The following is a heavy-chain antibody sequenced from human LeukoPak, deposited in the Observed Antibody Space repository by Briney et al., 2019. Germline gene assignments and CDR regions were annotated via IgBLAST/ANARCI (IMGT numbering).Heavy chain of an antibody. J-gene: IGHJ4*02. Sequence: PGGSLRLSCAASGFTFSSYSMNWVRQAPGKGLEWVSSISSSSSHIYYADSVKGRFTISRGNAKNSLYLQMNSLRAEDTAVYYCARDPGAYSRSPIDSWGQGTLVTVSS. D-gene: IGHD6-6*01. CDR1: GFTFSSYS. V-gene: IGHV3-21*01. CDR3: ARDPGAYSRSPIDS. CDR2: ISSSSSHI.